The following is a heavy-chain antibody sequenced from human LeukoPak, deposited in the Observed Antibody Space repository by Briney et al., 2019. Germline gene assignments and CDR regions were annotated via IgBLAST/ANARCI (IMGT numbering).Heavy chain of an antibody. CDR3: AKGGDIVVVVAATAVYFQH. Sequence: GGSLRLSCAASGFTFSSYAMSWVRQAPGKGLEWVSAISGSGGSTYYADSVKGRFTISRDNSKNTLYLQMNSLRAEDTAVYYCAKGGDIVVVVAATAVYFQHWGQGTLVTVSS. V-gene: IGHV3-23*01. D-gene: IGHD2-15*01. J-gene: IGHJ1*01. CDR2: ISGSGGST. CDR1: GFTFSSYA.